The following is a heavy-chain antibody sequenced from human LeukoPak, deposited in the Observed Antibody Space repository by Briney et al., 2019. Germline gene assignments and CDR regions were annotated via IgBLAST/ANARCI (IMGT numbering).Heavy chain of an antibody. CDR3: ARVPPDYYDSSGYHINWFDP. CDR1: GYAFTSYG. Sequence: ASVKVSCKASGYAFTSYGISWVRQAPGQGLEWMGWISAYNGNTNYAQKLQGRVTMTTDTSTSTAYMELRSLRSDDTAVYYCARVPPDYYDSSGYHINWFDPWGQGTLVTVSS. D-gene: IGHD3-22*01. V-gene: IGHV1-18*01. J-gene: IGHJ5*02. CDR2: ISAYNGNT.